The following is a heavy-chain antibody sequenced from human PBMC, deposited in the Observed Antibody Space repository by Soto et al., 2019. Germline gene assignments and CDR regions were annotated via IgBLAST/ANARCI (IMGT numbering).Heavy chain of an antibody. CDR3: AKESGSYPEYYFHY. CDR2: ISGGNGNT. V-gene: IGHV1-3*01. CDR1: GYTFTGYA. D-gene: IGHD1-26*01. Sequence: GASVKVSCKASGYTFTGYAMHWVRQAPGQRLEWMGWISGGNGNTKYSQKLQGRVIITRDTAASTAYMELSSLRSEDTAVYYCAKESGSYPEYYFHYWGQGTLVTVSS. J-gene: IGHJ4*02.